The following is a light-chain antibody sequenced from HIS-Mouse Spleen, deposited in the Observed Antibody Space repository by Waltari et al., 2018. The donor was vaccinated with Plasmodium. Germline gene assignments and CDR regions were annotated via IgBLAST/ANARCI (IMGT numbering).Light chain of an antibody. CDR1: NIGSKS. J-gene: IGLJ2*01. V-gene: IGLV3-21*02. CDR2: DDS. CDR3: QVWDSSSDHPV. Sequence: SYVLTQPPSVSVAPGQTARITCGGNNIGSKSVHWYQQKPGQAPVLVVYDDSNRPAGSPERFSGSNSGNTATLTISRVEAGDEADYCCQVWDSSSDHPVFGGGTKLTVL.